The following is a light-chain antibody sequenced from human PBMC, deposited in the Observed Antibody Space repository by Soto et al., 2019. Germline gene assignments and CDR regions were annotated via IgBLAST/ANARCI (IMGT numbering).Light chain of an antibody. CDR1: SSDVGGYNY. J-gene: IGLJ1*01. Sequence: QSALTQPPSASGSPGQSVTISCTGTSSDVGGYNYVSWYQHHQGKAPKLIIYEVYKRPSGVPDRFSGSKSGNTAALTVSGVQDEDEAHYYCISYVGTNNNVLGTGTKVTVL. CDR2: EVY. CDR3: ISYVGTNNNV. V-gene: IGLV2-8*01.